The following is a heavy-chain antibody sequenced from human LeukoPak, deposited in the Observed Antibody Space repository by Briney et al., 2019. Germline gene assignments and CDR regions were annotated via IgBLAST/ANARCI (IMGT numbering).Heavy chain of an antibody. CDR2: IDIAGDI. Sequence: PGGSLRLSRAACGFSFSGHDMHWVRQSTEKGLEWVSAIDIAGDIYYPGSVKGQFTISRESAKNSLDLQMTSLRAGDTAVFYCAIVVTIFGVVIILYYSFSYMTVWGTGTTVTVSS. CDR1: GFSFSGHD. J-gene: IGHJ6*03. V-gene: IGHV3-13*03. D-gene: IGHD3-3*01. CDR3: AIVVTIFGVVIILYYSFSYMTV.